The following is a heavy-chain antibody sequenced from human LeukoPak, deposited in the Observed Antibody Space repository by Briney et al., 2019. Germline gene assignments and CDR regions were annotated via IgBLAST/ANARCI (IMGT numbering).Heavy chain of an antibody. CDR1: GFTFSSYA. V-gene: IGHV3-23*01. J-gene: IGHJ6*02. D-gene: IGHD3-10*01. Sequence: GGSLRLSCAASGFTFSSYAMSWVRQAPGKGLEWVSAISGNGGSTYYADSVKGRFTISRDNSKNTLYLQMNSLRAEDTAVYYCAKDRYYGSGSYYAYYYYGMDVWGQGTTVTVSS. CDR2: ISGNGGST. CDR3: AKDRYYGSGSYYAYYYYGMDV.